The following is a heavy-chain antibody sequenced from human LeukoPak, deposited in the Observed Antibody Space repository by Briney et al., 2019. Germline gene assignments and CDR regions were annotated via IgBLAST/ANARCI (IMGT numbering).Heavy chain of an antibody. D-gene: IGHD1-26*01. CDR2: MYHTRSS. CDR1: GGSVDTIDYY. CDR3: AGDQGGSAHRHAFDI. J-gene: IGHJ3*02. V-gene: IGHV4-61*08. Sequence: PSETLSLTCTVSGGSVDTIDYYWSWIRQPPGKGLGWIGYMYHTRSSIYSPSLKSRLTISVDTSKNQFTLNLSSMTAADTAVYYCAGDQGGSAHRHAFDIWGQGTLVTVSS.